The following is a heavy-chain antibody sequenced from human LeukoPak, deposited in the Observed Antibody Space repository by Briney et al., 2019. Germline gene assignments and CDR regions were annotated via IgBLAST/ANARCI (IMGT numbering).Heavy chain of an antibody. CDR1: GYSFTSYW. Sequence: GESLKISCKGSGYSFTSYWIGWVRQMPGKGLEWMGIIYPGDSDTRYSPSLQGQVTISADKSISTAYLQWSSLKASDTAMYYCARRGSSGWYGDNWFDPWGQGTLVTVSS. CDR3: ARRGSSGWYGDNWFDP. D-gene: IGHD6-19*01. CDR2: IYPGDSDT. J-gene: IGHJ5*02. V-gene: IGHV5-51*01.